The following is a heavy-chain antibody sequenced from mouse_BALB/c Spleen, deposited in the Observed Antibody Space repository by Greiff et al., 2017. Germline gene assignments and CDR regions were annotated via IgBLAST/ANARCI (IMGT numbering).Heavy chain of an antibody. Sequence: EVQLQESGGGLVQPGGSRKLSCAASGFTFSSFGMHWVRQAPEKGLEWVAYISSGSSTIYYADTVKGRFTISRDNPKNTLFLQMTSLRSEDTAMYYCARSGSLMDYWGQGTSVTVSS. CDR3: ARSGSLMDY. CDR2: ISSGSSTI. CDR1: GFTFSSFG. J-gene: IGHJ4*01. D-gene: IGHD1-1*02. V-gene: IGHV5-17*02.